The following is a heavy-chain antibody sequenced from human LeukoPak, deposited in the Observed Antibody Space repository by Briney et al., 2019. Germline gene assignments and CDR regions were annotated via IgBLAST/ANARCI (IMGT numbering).Heavy chain of an antibody. CDR2: IYTSGST. V-gene: IGHV4-61*02. CDR1: GGSLSSGSYY. J-gene: IGHJ4*02. CDR3: ATEPTTVLDY. D-gene: IGHD4-11*01. Sequence: SQTLSLTCTVSGGSLSSGSYYWGWIRQPAGKGLEWIGRIYTSGSTNYNPSLKSRVTISIDTSKNQFTLKLSSVTAADTAVYYCATEPTTVLDYWGQGTLVTVSS.